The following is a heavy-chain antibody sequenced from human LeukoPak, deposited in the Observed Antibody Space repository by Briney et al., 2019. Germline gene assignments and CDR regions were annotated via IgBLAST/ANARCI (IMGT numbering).Heavy chain of an antibody. V-gene: IGHV3-21*01. CDR3: ARAIAAAANPPFDY. CDR1: GFTFSSYS. D-gene: IGHD6-13*01. Sequence: PGGSLRLSCAASGFTFSSYSMNWVRQAPGKGLEWVSSISSSSSYIYYADPVKGRFTISRDNAKNSLYLQMNSLRAEDTAVYYCARAIAAAANPPFDYWGQGTLVTVSS. J-gene: IGHJ4*02. CDR2: ISSSSSYI.